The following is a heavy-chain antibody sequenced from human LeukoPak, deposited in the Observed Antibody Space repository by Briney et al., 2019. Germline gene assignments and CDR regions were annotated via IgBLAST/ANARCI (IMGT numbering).Heavy chain of an antibody. Sequence: GGSLRLSCAASGFTFDAYAMTWVCEAPGRGGERVSSISGKTGTTYYADSVKGGFTISRDSSKTTLYLQMNSLRAEETAVYYCAKINSREGYDYDSFDFWGQGTLVTVSS. V-gene: IGHV3-23*01. CDR2: ISGKTGTT. CDR1: GFTFDAYA. CDR3: AKINSREGYDYDSFDF. J-gene: IGHJ4*02. D-gene: IGHD5-24*01.